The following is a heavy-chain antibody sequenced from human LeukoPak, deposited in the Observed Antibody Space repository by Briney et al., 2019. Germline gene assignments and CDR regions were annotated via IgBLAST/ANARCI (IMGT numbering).Heavy chain of an antibody. CDR2: INHSGST. CDR1: GGSFSAYY. CDR3: ASYYYDSPGWFDP. V-gene: IGHV4-34*01. Sequence: SETLSLTCAVYGGSFSAYYWSWIRQPPGKGLEWIGEINHSGSTNYNLSLKSRVTISVDTSKNQFSLKLSSVTAADTAVYYCASYYYDSPGWFDPWGQGTLSPSPQ. J-gene: IGHJ5*02. D-gene: IGHD3-22*01.